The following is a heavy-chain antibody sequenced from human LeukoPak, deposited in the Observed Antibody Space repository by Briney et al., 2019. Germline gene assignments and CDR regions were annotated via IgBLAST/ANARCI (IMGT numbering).Heavy chain of an antibody. CDR2: ISWNSGSI. J-gene: IGHJ5*02. V-gene: IGHV3-9*01. CDR1: GFTFDDYA. Sequence: GRSLRLSCAASGFTFDDYAMHWVRQAPGKGLEWVSGISWNSGSIGYADSVKGRFTISRDNAKNSLYLQMNSLRAEDTALYYCAKDNGSGRFISGWFDPWGQGTLVTVSS. CDR3: AKDNGSGRFISGWFDP. D-gene: IGHD3-10*01.